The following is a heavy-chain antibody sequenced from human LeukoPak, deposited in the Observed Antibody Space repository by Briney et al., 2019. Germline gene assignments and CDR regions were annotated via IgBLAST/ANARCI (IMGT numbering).Heavy chain of an antibody. V-gene: IGHV3-21*01. D-gene: IGHD2-2*01. CDR2: ISSSSYI. CDR1: GFPLSSYS. J-gene: IGHJ3*02. CDR3: ARAANDVIVVVPAATGAFDI. Sequence: GRSLRLLCAASGFPLSSYSMNWVSEASGKGLEWVLSISSSSYIYYADSVEGRCTISRDNAKNSLYQQMNSLRAEDTAVYYCARAANDVIVVVPAATGAFDIWGQGTMVTVSS.